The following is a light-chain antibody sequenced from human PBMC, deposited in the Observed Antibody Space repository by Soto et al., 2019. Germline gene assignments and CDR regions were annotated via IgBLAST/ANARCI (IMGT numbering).Light chain of an antibody. J-gene: IGLJ3*02. V-gene: IGLV2-14*01. CDR3: SSYTRGSTWV. Sequence: QSALTQPASVSGSPGQSITISCTGTSDDVGGYNYVSWYQQYPGKAPQLIIYEVSNRPSGVSNRFSDSKSVNTASLTISGLRAEDEDDYYCSSYTRGSTWVLGGGTKLTVL. CDR2: EVS. CDR1: SDDVGGYNY.